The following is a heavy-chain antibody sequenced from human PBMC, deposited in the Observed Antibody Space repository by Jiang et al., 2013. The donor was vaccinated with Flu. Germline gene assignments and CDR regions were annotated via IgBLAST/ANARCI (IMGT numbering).Heavy chain of an antibody. Sequence: GAEVKKPGASVKVSCKASGYTFTSHYMHWVRQAPGQGLEWMAIINPSGGRSTYAQMLQGRITVTSDTSASTVYMYLNNLRSDDTAVYYCVRGFMVRGASHQFDYWGQGTLVTVSS. CDR3: VRGFMVRGASHQFDY. V-gene: IGHV1-46*01. CDR1: GYTFTSHY. D-gene: IGHD3-10*01. J-gene: IGHJ4*02. CDR2: INPSGGRS.